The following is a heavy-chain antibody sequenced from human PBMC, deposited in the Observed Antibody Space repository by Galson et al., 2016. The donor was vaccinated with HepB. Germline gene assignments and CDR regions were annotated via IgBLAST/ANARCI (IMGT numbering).Heavy chain of an antibody. Sequence: SLRLSCAASRLTFSTYWMTWVRQAPGDGLEWVANINQNGGRTNYADSVKGRFTISRDNSKNTVYLQMDSLRAEDRAEYYCARVSGPWVGVPAAKVYFDFWGQGTLVIVSS. CDR2: INQNGGRT. CDR1: RLTFSTYW. J-gene: IGHJ4*02. D-gene: IGHD2-2*01. V-gene: IGHV3-7*03. CDR3: ARVSGPWVGVPAAKVYFDF.